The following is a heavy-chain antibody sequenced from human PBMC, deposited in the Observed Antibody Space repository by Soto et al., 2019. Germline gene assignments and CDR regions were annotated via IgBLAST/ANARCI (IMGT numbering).Heavy chain of an antibody. CDR2: IYYSGST. J-gene: IGHJ3*02. V-gene: IGHV4-31*03. D-gene: IGHD7-27*01. CDR1: GGSISSGGYY. Sequence: QVQLQESGPGLVKPSQTLSLTCTVSGGSISSGGYYWSWIRQHPGKGLEWIGYIYYSGSTYYNPSLKSRVTISVDTSKNQFSLKLSSVTAADTAVYYCARETDITQTGTPEGGGAFDIWGQGTMVTVSS. CDR3: ARETDITQTGTPEGGGAFDI.